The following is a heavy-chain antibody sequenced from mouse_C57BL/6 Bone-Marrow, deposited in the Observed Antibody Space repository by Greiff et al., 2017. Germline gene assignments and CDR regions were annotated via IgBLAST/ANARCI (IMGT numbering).Heavy chain of an antibody. D-gene: IGHD2-1*01. CDR3: ARWTLWYPS. Sequence: QVQLQQPGAELVKPGASVKLSCKASGYTFTSYWMQWVKQRPGQGLEWIGEIDPSDSYTNYNQKFKGKATLTVDTSSSTAYMQLSSLTSEDSAVYYCARWTLWYPSWGQGTLVTVSA. J-gene: IGHJ3*01. CDR2: IDPSDSYT. V-gene: IGHV1-50*01. CDR1: GYTFTSYW.